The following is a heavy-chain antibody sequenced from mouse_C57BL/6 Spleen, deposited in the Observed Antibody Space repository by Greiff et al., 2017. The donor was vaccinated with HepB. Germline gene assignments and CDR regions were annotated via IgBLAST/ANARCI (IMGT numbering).Heavy chain of an antibody. CDR1: GYTFTSYW. V-gene: IGHV1-64*01. Sequence: QVQLKQPGAELVKPGASVKLSCKASGYTFTSYWMHWVKQRPGQVLEWIGMIHPNSGSTNYNEKFKSKATLTVDKSSSTAYLQLTRLTSEDSAVYYCARFFAYWGQWTLVTVSA. J-gene: IGHJ3*01. CDR3: ARFFAY. CDR2: IHPNSGST.